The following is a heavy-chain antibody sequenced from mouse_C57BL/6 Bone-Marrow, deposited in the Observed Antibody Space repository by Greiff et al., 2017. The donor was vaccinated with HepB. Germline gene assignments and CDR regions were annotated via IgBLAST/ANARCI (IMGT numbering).Heavy chain of an antibody. J-gene: IGHJ2*01. CDR3: ARELDCRFDY. CDR2: IDPSDSYT. V-gene: IGHV1-50*01. Sequence: QVHVKQPGAELVKPGASVKLSCKASGYTFTSYWMQWVKQRPGQGLEWIGEIDPSDSYTNYNQKFKGKATLTVDTSSSTAYMQLSSLTSEDSAVYYCARELDCRFDYWGQGTTLTVSS. D-gene: IGHD2-12*01. CDR1: GYTFTSYW.